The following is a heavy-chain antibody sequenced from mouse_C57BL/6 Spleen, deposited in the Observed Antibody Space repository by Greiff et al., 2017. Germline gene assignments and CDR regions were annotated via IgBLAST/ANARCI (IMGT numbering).Heavy chain of an antibody. V-gene: IGHV1-64*01. Sequence: QVQLQQPGAELVKPGASVTLSCKASGYTFTSYWMHWVKQRPGQGLEWIGMIHPNSGSTNYNEKFKSKATLTVDKSSSTAYMQLSSLTSEDSAVYYCARYGWDGVRDYWGQGTTLTVSS. D-gene: IGHD1-2*01. CDR3: ARYGWDGVRDY. CDR1: GYTFTSYW. J-gene: IGHJ2*01. CDR2: IHPNSGST.